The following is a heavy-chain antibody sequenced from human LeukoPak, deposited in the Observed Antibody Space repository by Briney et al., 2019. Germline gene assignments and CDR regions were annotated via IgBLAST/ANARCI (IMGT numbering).Heavy chain of an antibody. CDR2: IYYSGST. CDR3: ARHNAPIYYYGMDV. J-gene: IGHJ6*02. Sequence: SETLSLTCTVSGGPISSSSYYWGWIRQPPGKGLEWIGSIYYSGSTYYNPSLKSRVTISVDTSKNQFSLKLGSVTAADTAVYYCARHNAPIYYYGMDVWGQGTTVTVSS. CDR1: GGPISSSSYY. V-gene: IGHV4-39*01.